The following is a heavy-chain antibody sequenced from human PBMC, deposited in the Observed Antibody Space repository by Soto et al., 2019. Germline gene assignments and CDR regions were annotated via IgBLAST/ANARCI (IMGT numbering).Heavy chain of an antibody. CDR3: ARGARYYGSGSYYSINWFDP. V-gene: IGHV4-34*01. D-gene: IGHD3-10*01. Sequence: SFRGYYVSRIRQHTGKGLEWIGEINHSGSTNYNPSLKSRVTISVDTSKNQFSLKLSSVTAADTAVYYCARGARYYGSGSYYSINWFDPWGQGTLVT. CDR2: INHSGST. CDR1: SFRGYY. J-gene: IGHJ5*02.